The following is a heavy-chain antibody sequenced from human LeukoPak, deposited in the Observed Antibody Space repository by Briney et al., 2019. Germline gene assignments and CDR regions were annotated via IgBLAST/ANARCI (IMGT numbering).Heavy chain of an antibody. CDR1: GGSFSGYY. Sequence: SETLSLTCAVYGGSFSGYYWSWIRQPPGKGLEWIGEINHSGSTNYNPSLRSRVTISVDTSKNQFSLKLSSVTAADTAVYYCARGRSSSSFDYWGQGTLVTVSS. D-gene: IGHD6-6*01. J-gene: IGHJ4*02. CDR2: INHSGST. V-gene: IGHV4-34*01. CDR3: ARGRSSSSFDY.